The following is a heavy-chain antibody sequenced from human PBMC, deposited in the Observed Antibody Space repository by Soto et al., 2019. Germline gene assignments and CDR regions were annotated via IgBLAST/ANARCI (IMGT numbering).Heavy chain of an antibody. Sequence: SVNVSCKASGFTFTSSAVQWVRQARGQRLEWIGWIVVGSGNTNYAQKFQERVTFTTDTSTSTAYMELSSLSSDDTAVYYCARDRVTVVRGPRLAYWGQGSLVTVSS. V-gene: IGHV1-58*01. CDR1: GFTFTSSA. CDR3: ARDRVTVVRGPRLAY. J-gene: IGHJ4*02. CDR2: IVVGSGNT. D-gene: IGHD3-10*01.